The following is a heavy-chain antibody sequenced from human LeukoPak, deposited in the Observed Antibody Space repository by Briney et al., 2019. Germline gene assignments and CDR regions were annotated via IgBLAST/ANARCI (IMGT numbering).Heavy chain of an antibody. CDR3: AKDYTSGWPDAFDI. J-gene: IGHJ3*02. CDR2: ISLSSSAI. Sequence: GGSLRLSCAASGFTFSDYSMHWVRQAPGKGLEWISYISLSSSAIYYADSVEGRFTISRDNSKNTLYLQMNSLRAEDTAVYYCAKDYTSGWPDAFDIWGQGTMVTVSS. D-gene: IGHD6-19*01. CDR1: GFTFSDYS. V-gene: IGHV3-48*01.